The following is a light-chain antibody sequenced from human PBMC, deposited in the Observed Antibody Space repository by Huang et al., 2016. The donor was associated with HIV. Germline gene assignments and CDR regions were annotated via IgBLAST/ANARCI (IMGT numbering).Light chain of an antibody. CDR3: QQYKTYFYT. J-gene: IGKJ2*01. CDR2: RTS. CDR1: QNIDHW. V-gene: IGKV1-5*03. Sequence: DIVMTQSPSTLSASVGDRVTITCRASQNIDHWLAWYQQKPGTAPNLLIYRTSSLHTGVPTRFAGSGSGIHFTLTITSLQPEDLGTYYCQQYKTYFYTFGQGTKLEI.